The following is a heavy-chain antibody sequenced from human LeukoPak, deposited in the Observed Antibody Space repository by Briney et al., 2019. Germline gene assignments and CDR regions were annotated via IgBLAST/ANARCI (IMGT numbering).Heavy chain of an antibody. Sequence: GRSLRLSCAASGFTFSSYAMHWVRQAPGKGLEGVAVISYDGSNKYYADSVKGRFTISRDNSKNTLYLQMNSLRAEDTAVYYCARVPGYSSGWYFDYWGQGTLVTVSS. D-gene: IGHD6-19*01. J-gene: IGHJ4*02. V-gene: IGHV3-30*04. CDR2: ISYDGSNK. CDR1: GFTFSSYA. CDR3: ARVPGYSSGWYFDY.